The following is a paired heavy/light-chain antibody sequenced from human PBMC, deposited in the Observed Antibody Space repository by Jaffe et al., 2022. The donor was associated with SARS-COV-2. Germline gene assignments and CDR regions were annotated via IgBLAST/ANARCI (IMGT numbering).Light chain of an antibody. J-gene: IGKJ4*01. CDR3: QHYNNWPLT. Sequence: ERVMTQSPATLSVSPGERATLSCRASQSVTSNLAWYQQKPGQAPRLLIYGASTRATGIPARFSGSGSGTEFTLTISSLQSEDFAVYYCQHYNNWPLTFGGGTKVEIK. V-gene: IGKV3-15*01. CDR1: QSVTSN. CDR2: GAS.
Heavy chain of an antibody. J-gene: IGHJ4*02. D-gene: IGHD6-19*01. CDR3: AKTGGGWSFDY. CDR1: GFTFSTYA. Sequence: EVQLVESGGGLVQPGGSLRLSCAASGFTFSTYAMSWVRQAPGKGLEWVSGITGSGGSTYSADSVKGRFTISRDNSKNTLYLQMNSLGAEDTAVYYCAKTGGGWSFDYWGQGTLVTVSS. CDR2: ITGSGGST. V-gene: IGHV3-23*04.